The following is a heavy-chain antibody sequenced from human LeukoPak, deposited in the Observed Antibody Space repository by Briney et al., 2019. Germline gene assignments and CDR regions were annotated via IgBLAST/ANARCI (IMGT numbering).Heavy chain of an antibody. CDR2: ISGSSSTI. J-gene: IGHJ3*02. Sequence: PGGSLRLSCAASGFTFSSYSMNWVRQAPGKGLEWVSYISGSSSTIYYADSLKGRFIISRDNAKNSLYLQVNSLRAEDTAVYYCARGQHLTFDIWGQGTMVTVSS. CDR3: ARGQHLTFDI. V-gene: IGHV3-48*01. CDR1: GFTFSSYS. D-gene: IGHD2-2*01.